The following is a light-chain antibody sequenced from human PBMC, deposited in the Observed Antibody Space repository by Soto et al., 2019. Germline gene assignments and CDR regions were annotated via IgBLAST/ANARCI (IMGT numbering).Light chain of an antibody. CDR1: QSVSNNY. CDR2: GAS. V-gene: IGKV3-20*01. Sequence: EIVLTQSPGTLSLSPGERATLSCRASQSVSNNYLSWYQQKPGQAPRLLIYGASNRATGIPDRFSGSGSGTDFTLTISRLEPEDFAVYSCQQYGGSLMCTFGQGTKLEIK. J-gene: IGKJ2*02. CDR3: QQYGGSLMCT.